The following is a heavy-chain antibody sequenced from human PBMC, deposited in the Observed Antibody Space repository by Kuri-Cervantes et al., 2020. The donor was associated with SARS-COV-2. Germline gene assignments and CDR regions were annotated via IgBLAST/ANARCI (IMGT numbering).Heavy chain of an antibody. D-gene: IGHD3-10*01. CDR1: GGSFSNYY. Sequence: SETLSLTCAVYGGSFSNYYWSWIRQPPGKGLEWIGEINHSGSTNYNASLKSRVTISVDTSKNQFSLKLNSVTAADTALYYCARGRADLWPYYYYYYMDVWGKGTTVTVSS. CDR3: ARGRADLWPYYYYYYMDV. CDR2: INHSGST. J-gene: IGHJ6*03. V-gene: IGHV4-34*01.